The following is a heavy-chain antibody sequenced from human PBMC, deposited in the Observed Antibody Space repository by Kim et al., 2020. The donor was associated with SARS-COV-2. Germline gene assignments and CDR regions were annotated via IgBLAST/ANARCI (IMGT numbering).Heavy chain of an antibody. CDR3: AKDQDFDYGDLGDY. J-gene: IGHJ4*02. Sequence: GGSLRLSCAASGFTFSRYAMSWVRQAPGKGLEWVSAISGSGGSTYYADSVKGRFTISRDNSKNTLYLQMNSLRAEDTAVYYCAKDQDFDYGDLGDYWGQGTLVTVSS. CDR2: ISGSGGST. CDR1: GFTFSRYA. D-gene: IGHD4-17*01. V-gene: IGHV3-23*01.